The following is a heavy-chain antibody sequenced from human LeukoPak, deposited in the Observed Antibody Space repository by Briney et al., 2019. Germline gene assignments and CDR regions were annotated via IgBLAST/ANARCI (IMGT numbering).Heavy chain of an antibody. V-gene: IGHV4-59*01. D-gene: IGHD6-6*01. J-gene: IGHJ4*02. CDR2: IYYSGST. CDR1: GGSISSYY. Sequence: SETLSLTCTVSGGSISSYYWSWIRQPPGKGLEWIGYIYYSGSTNYNPPLKSRVTISVDTSKNQFSLKLSSVTAADTAVYYCARGRYVYSSSSDYWGQGTLVTVSS. CDR3: ARGRYVYSSSSDY.